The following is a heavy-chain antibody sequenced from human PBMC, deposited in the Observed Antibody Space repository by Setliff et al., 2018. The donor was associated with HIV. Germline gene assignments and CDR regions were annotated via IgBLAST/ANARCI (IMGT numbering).Heavy chain of an antibody. CDR2: ISAYTGHT. V-gene: IGHV1-18*04. J-gene: IGHJ5*02. D-gene: IGHD1-26*01. Sequence: AASVKVSCKASGYTFTSDYMHWVRQAPGQGPAWMGWISAYTGHTDYAPRLLGRVTMTTDTSTSTAYMELRSLTSDDTAVYYCARARLQGIVTAVGPRDNCLDPWGQGTRVTVLL. CDR1: GYTFTSDY. CDR3: ARARLQGIVTAVGPRDNCLDP.